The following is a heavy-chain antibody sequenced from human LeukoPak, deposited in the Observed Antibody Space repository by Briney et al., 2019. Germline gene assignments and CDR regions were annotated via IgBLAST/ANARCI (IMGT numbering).Heavy chain of an antibody. D-gene: IGHD3-10*01. Sequence: GGSLRLSCTGSGVTFEDYYLSWIRQAPGKGLEWISYVSSTGGDKFYADPVKGRFTISRDNARNSVYMEMNDLIAEDTAFYYCARGENGSFDRWGQGTLVIVS. V-gene: IGHV3-11*01. CDR3: ARGENGSFDR. J-gene: IGHJ4*02. CDR2: VSSTGGDK. CDR1: GVTFEDYY.